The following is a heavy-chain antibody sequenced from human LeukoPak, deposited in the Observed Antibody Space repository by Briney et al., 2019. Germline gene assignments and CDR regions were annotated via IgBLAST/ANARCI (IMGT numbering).Heavy chain of an antibody. CDR2: ISDSGDST. D-gene: IGHD3-22*01. V-gene: IGHV3-23*01. CDR1: GFIFSNYA. Sequence: GASLRLSCAASGFIFSNYAMSWVRQAPGKGLEWVSVISDSGDSTFYADSVKGRFTISRDNSKNTLYLQMNSLRAEDTAVYYCAKGAHSSGYCASDYWGQGTLVTVSS. CDR3: AKGAHSSGYCASDY. J-gene: IGHJ4*02.